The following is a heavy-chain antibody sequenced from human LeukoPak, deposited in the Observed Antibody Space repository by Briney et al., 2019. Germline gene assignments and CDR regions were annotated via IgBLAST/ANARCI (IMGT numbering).Heavy chain of an antibody. CDR1: GYTFTSYG. CDR2: INPNSGGT. J-gene: IGHJ4*02. D-gene: IGHD3-10*01. CDR3: ARSYYGSGSEGY. V-gene: IGHV1-2*02. Sequence: ASVKVSCKASGYTFTSYGISWVRQAPGQGLEWMGWINPNSGGTNYAQKFQGRVTMTRDTSISTAYMELSRLRSDDTAVYYRARSYYGSGSEGYWGQGTLVTVSS.